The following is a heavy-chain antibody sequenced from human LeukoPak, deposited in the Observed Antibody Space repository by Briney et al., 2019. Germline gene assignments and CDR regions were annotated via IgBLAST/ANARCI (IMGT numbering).Heavy chain of an antibody. D-gene: IGHD4/OR15-4a*01. V-gene: IGHV3-23*01. CDR2: ISGSGGST. CDR1: GFTFSSYA. CDR3: ATNSVGELWWETRLDY. J-gene: IGHJ4*02. Sequence: GGSLRLSCAASGFTFSSYAMSWVRQAPGKGLEWVSAISGSGGSTYYADSVKGRFTISRDNSKNTLYLQMNSLRAEDTAVYYCATNSVGELWWETRLDYWGQGTLVTVSS.